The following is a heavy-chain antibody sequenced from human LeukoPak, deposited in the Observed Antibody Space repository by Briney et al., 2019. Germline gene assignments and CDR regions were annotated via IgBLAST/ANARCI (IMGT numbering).Heavy chain of an antibody. J-gene: IGHJ4*02. D-gene: IGHD3-10*01. CDR1: GFTFSSYA. CDR2: ISGSGGST. V-gene: IGHV3-23*01. CDR3: AKAYGHYGSGSYNDY. Sequence: QAGGSLRLSCAASGFTFSSYAMSWVRQAPGKGLEWVSAISGSGGSTYYADSVKGRFTISRDNSKNTLYLQMNSLGAEDTAIYYCAKAYGHYGSGSYNDYWGQGTLVTVSS.